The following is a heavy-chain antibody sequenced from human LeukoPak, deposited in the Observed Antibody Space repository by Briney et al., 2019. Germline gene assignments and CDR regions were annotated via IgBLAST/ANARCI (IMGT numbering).Heavy chain of an antibody. Sequence: GGSLRLSCAASGFTFSSYDMHWVRQPTGKGLEWVSAIGTAGDTYYPGSVKGRFTISRENAKNSLYLQMNSLRAGDTAVYYCVRGTGYSAYDYDFDYWGQGSMVTVSS. CDR2: IGTAGDT. CDR1: GFTFSSYD. D-gene: IGHD5-12*01. J-gene: IGHJ4*02. V-gene: IGHV3-13*04. CDR3: VRGTGYSAYDYDFDY.